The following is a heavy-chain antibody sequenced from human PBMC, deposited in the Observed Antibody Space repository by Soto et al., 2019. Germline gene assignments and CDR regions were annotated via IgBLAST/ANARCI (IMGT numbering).Heavy chain of an antibody. CDR3: ARDLRLLWFGELSPSCDY. D-gene: IGHD3-10*01. Sequence: GGSLRLSCAASGFTFSSYSMNWVRQAPGKGLEWVSYISSSSSTIYYADSVKGRFTISRDNAKNSLYLQMNSLRAEDTAVYYCARDLRLLWFGELSPSCDYWGQGTLVNVSS. CDR2: ISSSSSTI. J-gene: IGHJ4*02. CDR1: GFTFSSYS. V-gene: IGHV3-48*01.